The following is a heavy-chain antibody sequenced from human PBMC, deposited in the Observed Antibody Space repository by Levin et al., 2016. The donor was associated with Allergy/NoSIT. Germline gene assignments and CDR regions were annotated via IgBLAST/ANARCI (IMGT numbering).Heavy chain of an antibody. J-gene: IGHJ1*01. CDR1: GGSISGISDF. D-gene: IGHD2-15*01. V-gene: IGHV4-39*01. CDR3: ASISRGPVVVVEH. CDR2: FYYGGST. Sequence: SETLSLTCTVPGGSISGISDFWGWIRQPPGKGLEWIGSFYYGGSTYYNPSLKSRVTISVDTSKDQFSLKVSSVTAADTAVYYCASISRGPVVVVEHWGQGTLVTVSS.